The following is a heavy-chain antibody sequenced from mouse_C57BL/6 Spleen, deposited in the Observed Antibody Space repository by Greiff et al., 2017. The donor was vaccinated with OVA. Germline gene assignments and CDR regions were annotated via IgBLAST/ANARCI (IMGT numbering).Heavy chain of an antibody. CDR1: GFTFSSYA. Sequence: EVKLVESGGGLVKPGGSLKLSCAASGFTFSSYAMSWVRQTPEKRLEWVANLSDGGSYTYYPDNVKGRFTLSRDNAKNNLYLQMSHLKSEDTAMYYCARDKGPYAMDYWGQGTSVTVSS. CDR2: LSDGGSYT. J-gene: IGHJ4*01. CDR3: ARDKGPYAMDY. D-gene: IGHD1-3*01. V-gene: IGHV5-4*01.